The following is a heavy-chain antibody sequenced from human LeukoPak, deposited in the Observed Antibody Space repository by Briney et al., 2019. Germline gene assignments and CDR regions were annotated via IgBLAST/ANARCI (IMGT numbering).Heavy chain of an antibody. CDR2: ISTTSRYI. CDR1: GFTFSSYS. CDR3: ARGNSDYDHDY. D-gene: IGHD4-11*01. V-gene: IGHV3-21*01. J-gene: IGHJ4*02. Sequence: GGSLTLSCAASGFTFSSYSMNWVRQAPGKGLEWVSSISTTSRYIYYADSVKGRFTVSRDNAKNSLSLQMNSLRAEDTAVYYCARGNSDYDHDYWGQGTLVTVSS.